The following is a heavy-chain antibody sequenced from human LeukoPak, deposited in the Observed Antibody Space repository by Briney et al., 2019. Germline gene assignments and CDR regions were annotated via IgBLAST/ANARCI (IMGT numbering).Heavy chain of an antibody. CDR2: IYYSGST. D-gene: IGHD4-17*01. CDR3: ARDGGDYGIKGLGY. CDR1: GGSISSCDYY. J-gene: IGHJ4*02. V-gene: IGHV4-30-4*01. Sequence: SETLSLTCTVSGGSISSCDYYWRWIRQPPGKGLEWIGYIYYSGSTYYNPSLKSRVTISVDTSKNQFSLKLSSVTAADTAVYYCARDGGDYGIKGLGYGGQGPLVTVSS.